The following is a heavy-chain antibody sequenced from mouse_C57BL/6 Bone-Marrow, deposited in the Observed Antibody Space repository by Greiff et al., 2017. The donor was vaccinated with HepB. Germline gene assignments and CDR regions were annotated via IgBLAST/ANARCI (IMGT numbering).Heavy chain of an antibody. CDR3: AREVWFPDD. J-gene: IGHJ2*01. CDR1: GFTFSSYG. V-gene: IGHV5-6*01. D-gene: IGHD2-10*02. Sequence: EVKLMESGGDLVKPGGSLKLSCAASGFTFSSYGMSWVRQTPDKRLEWVATISSGGSYTYYPDSVKGRFTISRDNAKNTLYLQMSSLKSEDTAMYYCAREVWFPDDWGQGTTLTVSS. CDR2: ISSGGSYT.